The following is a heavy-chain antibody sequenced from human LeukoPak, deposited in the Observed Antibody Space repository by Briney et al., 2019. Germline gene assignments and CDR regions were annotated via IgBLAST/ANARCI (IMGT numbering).Heavy chain of an antibody. Sequence: ASVKVSCKASGYTFTGYYMHWVRQAPGQGLEWMGWINPNSGGTNYAQKFQGRVTMTRDMSTSTVYMELSSLRSEDTAVYYCAREGGEVGATASFDYWGQGTPATVSS. J-gene: IGHJ4*02. D-gene: IGHD1-26*01. CDR1: GYTFTGYY. V-gene: IGHV1-2*02. CDR2: INPNSGGT. CDR3: AREGGEVGATASFDY.